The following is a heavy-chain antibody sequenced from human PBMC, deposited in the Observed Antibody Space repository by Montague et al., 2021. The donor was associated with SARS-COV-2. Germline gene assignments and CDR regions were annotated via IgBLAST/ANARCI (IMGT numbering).Heavy chain of an antibody. D-gene: IGHD1-1*01. CDR2: IYYRGST. J-gene: IGHJ5*02. CDR3: ARDDRWNWFDP. CDR1: GGSINSYY. V-gene: IGHV4-59*01. Sequence: SETLSLTCTVSGGSINSYYWSWIRQPPGKGLEWIGYIYYRGSTNYNPSLKSRVTISVDTSKNQFSLKLISVTAADTAVYYCARDDRWNWFDPWGQGITVTVSS.